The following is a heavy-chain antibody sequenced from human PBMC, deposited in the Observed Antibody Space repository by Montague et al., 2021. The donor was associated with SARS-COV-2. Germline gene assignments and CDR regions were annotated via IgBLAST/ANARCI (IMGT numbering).Heavy chain of an antibody. CDR2: IYYSGST. CDR1: GGSISSYY. J-gene: IGHJ6*03. D-gene: IGHD3-3*01. Sequence: SETLSLTCTVSGGSISSYYWSWIRQPPGKGLEWIGYIYYSGSTNYNPSLKSRVTISVDTSKNQFSLKLSSVTAADTAVYYCAGTYYDFWSGFILYYYMDVWGKGTTVTVSS. CDR3: AGTYYDFWSGFILYYYMDV. V-gene: IGHV4-59*01.